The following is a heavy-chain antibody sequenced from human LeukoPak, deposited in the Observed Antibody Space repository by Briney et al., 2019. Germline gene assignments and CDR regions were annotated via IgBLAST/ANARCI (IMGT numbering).Heavy chain of an antibody. V-gene: IGHV1-69*04. Sequence: SVKVSCKASGGTFSSYAISWVRQAPGQGLEWMGRIIPILGIANYAQKFQGRVTITADKSTSTAYMELSSLRSEDTAVYYCAREADTAVVDIWGQGTMVTVYS. CDR2: IIPILGIA. J-gene: IGHJ3*02. D-gene: IGHD5-18*01. CDR1: GGTFSSYA. CDR3: AREADTAVVDI.